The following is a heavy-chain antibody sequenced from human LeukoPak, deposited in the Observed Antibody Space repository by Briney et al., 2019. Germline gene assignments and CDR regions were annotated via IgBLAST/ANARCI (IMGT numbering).Heavy chain of an antibody. CDR3: ARYSGVRIAGIPAAIPHYYYYYMDV. J-gene: IGHJ6*03. Sequence: ASVKVSCKASGYTFTSYDINWVRQATGQGLEWMGWMNPNSGNTGYAQKFQGRVTITRNTSISTAYMELSSLRSEDTAVYYCARYSGVRIAGIPAAIPHYYYYYMDVWGKGTTVTVSS. CDR1: GYTFTSYD. D-gene: IGHD2-2*02. CDR2: MNPNSGNT. V-gene: IGHV1-8*03.